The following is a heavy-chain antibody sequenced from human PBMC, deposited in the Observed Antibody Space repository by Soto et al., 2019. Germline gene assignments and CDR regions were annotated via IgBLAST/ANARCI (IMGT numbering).Heavy chain of an antibody. V-gene: IGHV3-11*01. J-gene: IGHJ2*01. D-gene: IGHD6-19*01. CDR3: ARPGSGWDWDWYCDL. Sequence: QVQLVESGGGLVKPGGSLRLSCAASGFTFSDYYMIWIRQAPGKGLEWVSYISNSATIIYYADSVKGRFTISRDNAKNSLYLQVSSLRAEYTAGYYCARPGSGWDWDWYCDLWGRGTLVTVSS. CDR1: GFTFSDYY. CDR2: ISNSATII.